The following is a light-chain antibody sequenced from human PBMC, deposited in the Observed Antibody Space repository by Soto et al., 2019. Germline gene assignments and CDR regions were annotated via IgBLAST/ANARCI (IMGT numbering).Light chain of an antibody. CDR2: KAS. Sequence: DIQMTQSPSTLSASVGDRVTITWRASQTIFSWLAWYQQKPGTPPKLLIYKASTLQSGVPSRFSGSGSGTEFTLTISSLQPDDIATYYCQQYHSYSRTFGQGTKVDIK. CDR1: QTIFSW. CDR3: QQYHSYSRT. J-gene: IGKJ1*01. V-gene: IGKV1-5*03.